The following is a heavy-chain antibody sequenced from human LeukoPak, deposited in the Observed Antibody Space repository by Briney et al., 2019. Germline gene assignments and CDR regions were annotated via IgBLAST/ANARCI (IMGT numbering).Heavy chain of an antibody. CDR1: GYTFSRNA. CDR3: ARRSPSADAFDI. J-gene: IGHJ3*02. Sequence: GASVKVSCKASGYTFSRNAINWVRQAPGQGLEWMGWLNTKSGTPTYAQGFTGRFVFSLDISVSTAYLQISNLTPEDTVVYYCARRSPSADAFDIWGQGTMVTVSS. CDR2: LNTKSGTP. V-gene: IGHV7-4-1*02.